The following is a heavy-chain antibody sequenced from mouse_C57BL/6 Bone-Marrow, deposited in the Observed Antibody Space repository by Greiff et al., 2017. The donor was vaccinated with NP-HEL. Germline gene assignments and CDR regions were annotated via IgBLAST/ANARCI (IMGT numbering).Heavy chain of an antibody. D-gene: IGHD1-1*01. J-gene: IGHJ2*01. V-gene: IGHV1-7*01. CDR2: INPSSGYT. Sequence: VQLQQSGAELAKPGASVKLSCKASGYTFTSYWMHWVKQRPGQGLEWIGYINPSSGYTKYNQKFKDKATLTADKSSSTAYMQLSSLTYEDSAVYYCAREVTTVVATKEYSFDYWGQGTTLTVSS. CDR1: GYTFTSYW. CDR3: AREVTTVVATKEYSFDY.